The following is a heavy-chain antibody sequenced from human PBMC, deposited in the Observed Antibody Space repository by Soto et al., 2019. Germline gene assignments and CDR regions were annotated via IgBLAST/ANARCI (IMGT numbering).Heavy chain of an antibody. CDR2: IYYSGST. J-gene: IGHJ4*02. D-gene: IGHD3-16*01. CDR1: GDSISSSSYY. V-gene: IGHV4-39*01. CDR3: ARHDYYYDQGANDY. Sequence: SETLSLTCTVSGDSISSSSYYWGWVRQPPGKGLEWIGTIYYSGSTYYNPSLESRVTISVDTSKNQFSLKLSSLTAADTAVYYCARHDYYYDQGANDYCGQGTLVTVS.